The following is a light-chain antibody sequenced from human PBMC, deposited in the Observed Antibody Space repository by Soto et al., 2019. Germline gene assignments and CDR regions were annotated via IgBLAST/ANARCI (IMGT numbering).Light chain of an antibody. CDR2: AAS. Sequence: DIQMTQSPSSLSASVGDRVTITCRASQSISRDLNWYMQRPGKAPQLLIFAASALHSGVPSIFSGSGSGTDFTLTISSLQSEDFATYYCHQGYSTPQTFGQGTNVDMK. CDR1: QSISRD. V-gene: IGKV1-39*01. CDR3: HQGYSTPQT. J-gene: IGKJ1*01.